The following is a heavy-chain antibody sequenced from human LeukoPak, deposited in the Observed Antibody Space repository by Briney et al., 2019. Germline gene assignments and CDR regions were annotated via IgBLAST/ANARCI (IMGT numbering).Heavy chain of an antibody. V-gene: IGHV3-23*01. CDR1: GFTFSSYA. J-gene: IGHJ3*02. CDR2: ISGSGGST. CDR3: AKVLSGDILTGYSRQDAFDI. D-gene: IGHD3-9*01. Sequence: PGGSLRLSCAASGFTFSSYAMSWVRQAPGKGLEWVSAISGSGGSTYYADSVKGRFTVSRDNSKNTLYLQVSSLSAEDTAVYYCAKVLSGDILTGYSRQDAFDIWGQGTKVTVSS.